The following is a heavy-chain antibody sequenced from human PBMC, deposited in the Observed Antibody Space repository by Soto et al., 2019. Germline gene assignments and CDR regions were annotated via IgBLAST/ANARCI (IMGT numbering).Heavy chain of an antibody. V-gene: IGHV4-38-2*02. Sequence: LSLTCAVSGYSISSGYYWGWIRQPPGKGLEWIGSIYHSGSTYYNPSLKSRVTISVDTSKNQFSLKLSSVTAADTAVYYCAREVGGAHIDYWGQGTLVTVSS. D-gene: IGHD4-17*01. CDR1: GYSISSGYY. CDR3: AREVGGAHIDY. J-gene: IGHJ4*02. CDR2: IYHSGST.